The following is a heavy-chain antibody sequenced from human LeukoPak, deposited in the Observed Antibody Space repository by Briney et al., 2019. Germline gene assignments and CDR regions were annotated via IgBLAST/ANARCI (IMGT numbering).Heavy chain of an antibody. CDR2: TYYSGST. CDR3: ARDLGGYSGYDGGFDY. J-gene: IGHJ4*02. Sequence: PSETLSLTCTVSGGSISSGGYYWSWIRQHPGKGLEWIGYTYYSGSTYYNPSLKSRVTISVDTSKNQFSLKLSSVTAADTAVYYCARDLGGYSGYDGGFDYWGQGTLVTVSS. CDR1: GGSISSGGYY. D-gene: IGHD5-12*01. V-gene: IGHV4-31*03.